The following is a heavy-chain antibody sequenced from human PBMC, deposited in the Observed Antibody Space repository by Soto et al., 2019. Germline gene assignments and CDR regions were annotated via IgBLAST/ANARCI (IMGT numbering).Heavy chain of an antibody. CDR3: ATRAKRAHRSRWYSCFDE. CDR2: ISYDGSNK. Sequence: VVSLRLSFPASGFTFSSSGMHWVRQAPGKGLEWVAVISYDGSNKYYADSVKGRFTISSDTSKNTQYLQMNSLRAEDTAVYYYATRAKRAHRSRWYSCFDERGKGNLVAVGS. CDR1: GFTFSSSG. V-gene: IGHV3-30*03. D-gene: IGHD6-13*01. J-gene: IGHJ4*02.